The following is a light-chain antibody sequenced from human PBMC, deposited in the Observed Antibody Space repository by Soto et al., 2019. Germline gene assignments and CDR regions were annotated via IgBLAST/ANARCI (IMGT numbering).Light chain of an antibody. V-gene: IGKV3-20*01. Sequence: VLTQSAGTLSLSPGERATRSCRASQSVSSSYLAWYQQKPGQAPRLLIYGASSRATGIPDRFSGSGSGTDFTLTISRLEPEDFAVYYCQQYGSSGTFGQGTKVDIK. CDR3: QQYGSSGT. J-gene: IGKJ1*01. CDR2: GAS. CDR1: QSVSSSY.